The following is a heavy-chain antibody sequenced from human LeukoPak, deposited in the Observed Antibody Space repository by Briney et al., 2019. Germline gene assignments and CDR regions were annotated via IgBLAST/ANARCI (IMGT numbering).Heavy chain of an antibody. CDR3: ASKMATPDPDY. V-gene: IGHV3-30*03. D-gene: IGHD5-24*01. J-gene: IGHJ4*02. Sequence: GRSLRLSCAASGFTFSSYGMHWVRQAPGKGPEWVAVISYDGSNKYYADSVKGRFTISRDNSKNTLYLQMNSLRAEDTAVYYCASKMATPDPDYWGQGTLVTVSS. CDR1: GFTFSSYG. CDR2: ISYDGSNK.